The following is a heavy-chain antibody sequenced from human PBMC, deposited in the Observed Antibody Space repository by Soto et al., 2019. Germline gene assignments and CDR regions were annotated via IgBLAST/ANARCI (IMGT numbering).Heavy chain of an antibody. CDR3: ARVVGVTPFYYDMDV. D-gene: IGHD1-26*01. J-gene: IGHJ6*02. Sequence: VQLVESGGGVVQPGRSLRLSCAASKFSFSRYAMNWVRQAPGKGLDWVAVISHDGSSKYYGDSVKGRFTISRDNSKNTLYLQMNSVRIEVTAMYYCARVVGVTPFYYDMDVWGQGTTVTVSS. CDR2: ISHDGSSK. CDR1: KFSFSRYA. V-gene: IGHV3-30-3*01.